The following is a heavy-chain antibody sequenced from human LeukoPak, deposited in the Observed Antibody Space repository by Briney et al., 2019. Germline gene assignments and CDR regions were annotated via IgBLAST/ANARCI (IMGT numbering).Heavy chain of an antibody. D-gene: IGHD3-9*01. J-gene: IGHJ4*02. CDR2: IYYSGST. CDR3: ARVAGGWLPPDY. V-gene: IGHV4-59*01. CDR1: GGSISSYY. Sequence: PSETLSLTCTVSGGSISSYYWSWLRQPPGKGLEWIGYIYYSGSTNYNPSLKSRVTISVDTSKNQFSLKLSSVTAADTAVYYCARVAGGWLPPDYWGQGTLVTVSS.